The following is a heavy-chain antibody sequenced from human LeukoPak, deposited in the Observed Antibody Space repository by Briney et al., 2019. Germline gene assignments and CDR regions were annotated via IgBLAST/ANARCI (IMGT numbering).Heavy chain of an antibody. J-gene: IGHJ3*02. CDR3: ATIPLGGSSGWLGAFDI. V-gene: IGHV1-24*01. CDR2: FDPEDGET. D-gene: IGHD6-19*01. CDR1: GYTLTELS. Sequence: VSVKVSCKVSGYTLTELSMHWVRQAPGKGLEWMGGFDPEDGETIYAQKFQGRVTMTEDTSTDTAYMELSSLRSEDTAVYYCATIPLGGSSGWLGAFDIWGQGTMVTVSS.